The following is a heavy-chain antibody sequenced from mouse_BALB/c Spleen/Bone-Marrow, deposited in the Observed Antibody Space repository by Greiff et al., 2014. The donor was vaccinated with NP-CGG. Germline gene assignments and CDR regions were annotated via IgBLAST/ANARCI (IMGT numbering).Heavy chain of an antibody. J-gene: IGHJ4*01. V-gene: IGHV1-4*02. CDR2: INPSSGYT. CDR3: VRENYDYDGDAMDY. CDR1: GYTFTYYT. Sequence: QVQLQQSAAELARPGASVKMSCKTSGYTFTYYTMHWVKQRPGQGLEWIGYINPSSGYTDYNQKFKDKTTLTTDKSSSTAYLQLSNLTSEDSAVYYCVRENYDYDGDAMDYWGQGTSVTVSS. D-gene: IGHD2-4*01.